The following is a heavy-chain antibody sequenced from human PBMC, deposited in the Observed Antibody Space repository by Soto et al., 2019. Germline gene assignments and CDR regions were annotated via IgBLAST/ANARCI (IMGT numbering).Heavy chain of an antibody. Sequence: SLRLSCAASGFTFSSYAMHWVRQAPGKGLEWVAVISYDGSNKYYADSVKGRFTISRDNSKNTLYLQMNSLRAEDTAVYYCARVFFYDSSGYPWYYFDYWGQGTLVTVSS. CDR2: ISYDGSNK. J-gene: IGHJ4*02. CDR1: GFTFSSYA. D-gene: IGHD3-22*01. V-gene: IGHV3-30-3*01. CDR3: ARVFFYDSSGYPWYYFDY.